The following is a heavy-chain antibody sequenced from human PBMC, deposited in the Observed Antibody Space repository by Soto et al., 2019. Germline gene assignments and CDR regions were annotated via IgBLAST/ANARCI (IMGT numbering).Heavy chain of an antibody. CDR1: GFTFRSSA. J-gene: IGHJ2*01. CDR3: AKEPVGPDWYFDL. V-gene: IGHV3-23*01. Sequence: PGGSLRLSCAVSGFTFRSSAMSWVRQAPGKGLEWVSGISGSGISTHYADSVKGRFTVSRDNSKNTLYLQMNSLRAEDTAVYNCAKEPVGPDWYFDLWGRGTLVTVSS. CDR2: ISGSGIST.